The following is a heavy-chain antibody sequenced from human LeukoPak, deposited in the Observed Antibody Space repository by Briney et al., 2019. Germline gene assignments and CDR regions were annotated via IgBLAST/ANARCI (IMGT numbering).Heavy chain of an antibody. CDR2: VSYDGSNK. CDR1: GFTFSSYD. CDR3: ASARESGLTAAAGSAFDY. Sequence: GGSLRLSCAASGFTFSSYDMHWVRQAPGKGPEWVAVVSYDGSNKNYADSVKGRFTISRDNSRNTLYLQVNSLRAEDTAVYYCASARESGLTAAAGSAFDYWGQGALVTVSS. V-gene: IGHV3-30*01. J-gene: IGHJ4*02. D-gene: IGHD6-13*01.